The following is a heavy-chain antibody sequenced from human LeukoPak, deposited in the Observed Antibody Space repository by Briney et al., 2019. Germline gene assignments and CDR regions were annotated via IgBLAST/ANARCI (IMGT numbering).Heavy chain of an antibody. V-gene: IGHV3-23*01. CDR2: ISGSGDST. D-gene: IGHD6-13*01. Sequence: PGGSLRLSCAASGFTFSSHAMSWVRQAPGKGLEWVSAISGSGDSTYYADSVKGRFTISRDNSKNTLYLQMNSLRAEDTAVYYCEAPHKGSSWYGPWGQGTLVTVSS. J-gene: IGHJ5*02. CDR1: GFTFSSHA. CDR3: EAPHKGSSWYGP.